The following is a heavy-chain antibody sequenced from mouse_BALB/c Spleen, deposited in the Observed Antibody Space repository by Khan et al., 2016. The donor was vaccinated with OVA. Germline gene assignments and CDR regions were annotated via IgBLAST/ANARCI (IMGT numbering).Heavy chain of an antibody. Sequence: QVRLQQSGAELAKPGASVKMSCKASGYTFINYWILWVKQRPGQGLEWIGYINPSTAYTEYNQNFKDKATLTADKSSRTAYMQLSSLTSEDSAVYYCARRGLRWDFDYWGQGTTLIVSS. CDR1: GYTFINYW. J-gene: IGHJ2*01. CDR2: INPSTAYT. CDR3: ARRGLRWDFDY. D-gene: IGHD1-1*01. V-gene: IGHV1-7*01.